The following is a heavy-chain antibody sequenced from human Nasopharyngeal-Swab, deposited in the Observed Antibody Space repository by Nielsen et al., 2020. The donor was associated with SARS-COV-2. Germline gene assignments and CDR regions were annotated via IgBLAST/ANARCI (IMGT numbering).Heavy chain of an antibody. Sequence: SETPSLTCTVSGGSISSYYWSWVRQPPGKGLEWIGYIYYSGSTNYNPSLKSRVTISVDTSKNQFSLKLSSVTAADTAIYYCARDGRSSWYFDLWGRGTLVTVSS. CDR2: IYYSGST. CDR1: GGSISSYY. CDR3: ARDGRSSWYFDL. J-gene: IGHJ2*01. V-gene: IGHV4-59*01.